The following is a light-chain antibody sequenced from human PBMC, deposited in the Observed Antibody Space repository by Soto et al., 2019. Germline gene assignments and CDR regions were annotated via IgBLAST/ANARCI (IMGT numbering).Light chain of an antibody. CDR2: EVV. CDR3: KSYDGRNTYV. J-gene: IGLJ1*01. CDR1: KSDIGVYDF. V-gene: IGLV2-8*01. Sequence: QSVLTQPPSASGSPGQSVTISCTGTKSDIGVYDFVSWYQHHPGKAPRLIIYEVVQRPSGVPDRFSGSKSGNTASLTVSGLQAADEADYFCKSYDGRNTYVFGSGTKVTV.